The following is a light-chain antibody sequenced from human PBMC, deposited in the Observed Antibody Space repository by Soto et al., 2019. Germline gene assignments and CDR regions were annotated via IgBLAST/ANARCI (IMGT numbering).Light chain of an antibody. J-gene: IGLJ1*01. CDR1: SSDAGAYNY. CDR3: TSYAGGNNI. CDR2: EVN. V-gene: IGLV2-8*01. Sequence: QSALTQPPSASGSPGQSVTISCTGTSSDAGAYNYVSWYQQHPGKVPKLMVYEVNKRPSGVPDRFSGSKSGNTASLTVSGLQAEDEADYYCTSYAGGNNIFGTGTKLTVL.